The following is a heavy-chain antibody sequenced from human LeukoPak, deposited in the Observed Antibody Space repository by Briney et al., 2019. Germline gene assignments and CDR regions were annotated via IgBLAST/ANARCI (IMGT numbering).Heavy chain of an antibody. V-gene: IGHV3-30-3*01. D-gene: IGHD6-19*01. CDR2: ISSDGTNK. CDR3: AREGYSSGWQKTYYFDY. J-gene: IGHJ4*02. CDR1: GFTFSSYA. Sequence: PGGSLRLSCAAPGFTFSSYAMNWVRQAPGKGLEWVAVISSDGTNKYYADSVKGRITISRDNSKNTLYLQMNSLRAEDTAVYYCAREGYSSGWQKTYYFDYWGQGTLVTVSS.